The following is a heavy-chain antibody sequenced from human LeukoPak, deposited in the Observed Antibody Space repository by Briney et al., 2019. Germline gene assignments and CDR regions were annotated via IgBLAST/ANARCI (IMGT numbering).Heavy chain of an antibody. J-gene: IGHJ4*02. CDR2: IYYSGST. Sequence: SETLSLTCTVSGDSISSYYWSWIRQPPGKGLEWIGYIYYSGSTNYNPSLKSRVTISVDTSKNQFSLKLSSVTAADTAVYYCARDSGYCSGGSCYYYWGQGTLVTVSS. CDR3: ARDSGYCSGGSCYYY. V-gene: IGHV4-59*01. D-gene: IGHD2-15*01. CDR1: GDSISSYY.